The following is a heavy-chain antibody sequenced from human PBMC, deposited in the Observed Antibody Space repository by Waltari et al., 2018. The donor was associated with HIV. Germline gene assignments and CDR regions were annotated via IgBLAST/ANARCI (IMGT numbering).Heavy chain of an antibody. CDR3: ARDGSSYYGLDY. V-gene: IGHV3-48*03. J-gene: IGHJ4*02. D-gene: IGHD1-26*01. CDR1: GFTFSTYE. CDR2: IIISGSTI. Sequence: EVQVVESGGGLVQPGGSLRLSCAASGFTFSTYEMNWVRQAPGKGLEWVSYIIISGSTIYYADSVKGRFTISRDNSKNSLYLQMNSLRAEDTAVYFCARDGSSYYGLDYWGRGTLVTVSS.